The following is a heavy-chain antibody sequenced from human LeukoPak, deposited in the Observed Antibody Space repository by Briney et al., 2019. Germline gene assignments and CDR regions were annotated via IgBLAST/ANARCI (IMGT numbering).Heavy chain of an antibody. CDR2: ISGNNDNP. V-gene: IGHV1-18*01. D-gene: IGHD2-2*01. Sequence: ASVRVSCKASGYTFSNFGINWVRQAPGQGLEWMGWISGNNDNPNYGQKFQGRFTVTTDSSTNTAYMELRNLRLDDTAVYYCARDGTSTDDYWGQGTLVTVSS. CDR3: ARDGTSTDDY. CDR1: GYTFSNFG. J-gene: IGHJ4*02.